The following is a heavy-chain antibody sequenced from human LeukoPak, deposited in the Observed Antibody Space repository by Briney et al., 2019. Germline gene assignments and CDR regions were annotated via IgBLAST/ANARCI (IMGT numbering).Heavy chain of an antibody. J-gene: IGHJ4*02. CDR2: ISSSSSYI. D-gene: IGHD2-21*02. V-gene: IGHV3-21*01. Sequence: SGGSLRLSCAASGFTFSSYSMNWVRQAPGKGLEWVSSISSSSSYIYYADSVKGRFTISRDNAKNSLYLQMNSLRAEDTAVYYCARVVGRGVTGPYWGQGTLVTVSS. CDR1: GFTFSSYS. CDR3: ARVVGRGVTGPY.